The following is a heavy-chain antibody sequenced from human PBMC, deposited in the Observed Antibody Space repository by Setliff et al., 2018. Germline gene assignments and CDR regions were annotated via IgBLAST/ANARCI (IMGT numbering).Heavy chain of an antibody. V-gene: IGHV4-4*07. CDR1: GGSIGSYY. CDR2: IYTTGST. D-gene: IGHD2-15*01. CDR3: ARVRIVPYCMDV. J-gene: IGHJ6*03. Sequence: SETLSLTCTVSGGSIGSYYWTWIRQPAGRGLEWIGRIYTTGSTNFNPSLNSRVTMSLDKSKNQFSLKLSSVTAADSAVYFCARVRIVPYCMDVWGKGTTVPSP.